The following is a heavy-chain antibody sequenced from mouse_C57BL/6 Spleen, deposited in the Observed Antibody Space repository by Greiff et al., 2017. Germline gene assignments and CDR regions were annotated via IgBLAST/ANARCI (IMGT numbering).Heavy chain of an antibody. CDR3: ARWGIYGNYVWFAY. CDR2: IDPSDSYT. V-gene: IGHV1-50*01. CDR1: GYTFTSYW. D-gene: IGHD2-1*01. J-gene: IGHJ3*01. Sequence: QVQLQQPGAELVKPGASVKLSCKASGYTFTSYWMPWVKQRPGQGLEWIGEIDPSDSYTNYNQKFKGKATLTVDTSSSTAYMQLSSLTSEDSAVYYCARWGIYGNYVWFAYWGQGTLVTVSA.